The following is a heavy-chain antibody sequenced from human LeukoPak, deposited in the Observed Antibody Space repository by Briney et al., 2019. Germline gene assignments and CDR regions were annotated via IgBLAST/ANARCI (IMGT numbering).Heavy chain of an antibody. J-gene: IGHJ5*02. CDR1: GGSISSGDHY. D-gene: IGHD2-15*01. V-gene: IGHV4-30-4*01. CDR3: AREGAATPNWFDP. CDR2: IYYSGST. Sequence: TSETLSLTCTVSGGSISSGDHYWSWIRQPPGKGLEWIGYIYYSGSTYYNPSLKSRVTISVDTSKNQFSLKLSSVTAADTAVYYCAREGAATPNWFDPWGQGTLVTVSS.